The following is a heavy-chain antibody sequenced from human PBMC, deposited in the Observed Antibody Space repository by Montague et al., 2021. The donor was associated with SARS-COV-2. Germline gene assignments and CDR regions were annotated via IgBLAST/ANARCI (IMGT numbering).Heavy chain of an antibody. Sequence: SLRLSCAASGFTFSSYEMNWVRQAPGKGLEWVSYISSSGSTIYYTDSXXVLFPISRDNAKNSLYLQMNSLRAEDTAVYYCARDGPDYYDSSGYYRPLDYWGQGTLVTVSS. V-gene: IGHV3-48*03. CDR3: ARDGPDYYDSSGYYRPLDY. CDR1: GFTFSSYE. CDR2: ISSSGSTI. J-gene: IGHJ4*02. D-gene: IGHD3-22*01.